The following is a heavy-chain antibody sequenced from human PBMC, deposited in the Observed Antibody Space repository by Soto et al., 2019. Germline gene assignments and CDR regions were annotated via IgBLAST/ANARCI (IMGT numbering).Heavy chain of an antibody. D-gene: IGHD3-9*01. Sequence: PSGTLALTCTVSGGSSSSSGYFWGWIRQPPGKGLEWIGSIYYTGSSYYNPSLNSGSAYHNPSVNSRVTISVDTSKNQFSLKLSSVTAADTAVYYCARVAAYYDILTGFYYSYGMHVWRPGPTVTLSS. J-gene: IGHJ6*02. CDR3: ARVAAYYDILTGFYYSYGMHV. CDR2: IYYTGSS. CDR1: GGSSSSSGYF. V-gene: IGHV4-39*01.